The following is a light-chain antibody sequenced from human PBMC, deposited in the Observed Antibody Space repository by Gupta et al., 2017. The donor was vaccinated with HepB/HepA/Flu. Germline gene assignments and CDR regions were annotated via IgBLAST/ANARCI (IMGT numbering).Light chain of an antibody. V-gene: IGKV3-20*01. CDR1: QSVSSDY. CDR2: GAC. Sequence: EIVLTQSPATLSLSPGERATLSCRASQSVSSDYLAWYQQKPGQAPRILIYGACSRGTGIRDRCSGSGSGTDFTLTSSRLETEDFEEYYRHKYGSRAFGQGTKVEIK. J-gene: IGKJ1*01. CDR3: HKYGSRA.